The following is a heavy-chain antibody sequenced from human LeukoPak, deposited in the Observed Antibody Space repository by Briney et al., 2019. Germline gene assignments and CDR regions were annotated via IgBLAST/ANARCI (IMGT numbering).Heavy chain of an antibody. V-gene: IGHV3-23*01. J-gene: IGHJ4*02. D-gene: IGHD3-3*01. CDR3: AKDLLIGVIKNFDY. CDR1: GFSFSTYA. CDR2: LTADGITI. Sequence: GGSLRLSCAASGFSFSTYAMTWVRQAPGKGLEWVSSLTADGITIFYADSVRGRFTISRDNSKNTLFLQMDDLRAEDTALYYCAKDLLIGVIKNFDYWGQGTLVSVSP.